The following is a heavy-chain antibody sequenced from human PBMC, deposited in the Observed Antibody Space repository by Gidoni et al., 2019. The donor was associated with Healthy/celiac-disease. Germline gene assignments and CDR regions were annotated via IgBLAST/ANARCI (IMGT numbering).Heavy chain of an antibody. D-gene: IGHD3-3*01. CDR3: TTPEDYDFWSGYYPH. J-gene: IGHJ4*02. CDR2: IKSKTDGGTT. V-gene: IGHV3-15*01. CDR1: RLHFSNAW. Sequence: VQMVESGGGLVKPGGSIRLSCEASRLHFSNAWIGWVRQAQGKGLEWVGRIKSKTDGGTTDYAAPVKGRFTISRDDSKNTLYLQMNSLKTEDTAVYYCTTPEDYDFWSGYYPHWGQGTLVTVSS.